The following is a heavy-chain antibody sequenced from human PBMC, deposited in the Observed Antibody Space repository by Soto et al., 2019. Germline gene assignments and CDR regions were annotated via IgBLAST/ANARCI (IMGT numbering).Heavy chain of an antibody. J-gene: IGHJ4*02. D-gene: IGHD3-9*01. CDR2: IYYSGST. CDR3: ARLPVRVLRYFDWSRYYFDY. V-gene: IGHV4-39*01. Sequence: PSETLSLTCTVSGGSXSSSSYYWGWIRQPPGKGLEWIGSIYYSGSTYYNPSLKSRVTISVDTSKNQFSLKLSSVTAADTAVYYCARLPVRVLRYFDWSRYYFDYWGQGTLVTVSS. CDR1: GGSXSSSSYY.